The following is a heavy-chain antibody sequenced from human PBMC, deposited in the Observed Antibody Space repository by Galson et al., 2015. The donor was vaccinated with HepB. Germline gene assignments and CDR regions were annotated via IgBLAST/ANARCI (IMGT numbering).Heavy chain of an antibody. CDR3: ARLGDFSGYTSA. J-gene: IGHJ4*02. D-gene: IGHD5-18*01. CDR2: IRSKANNYAT. Sequence: SLRLSCAASGFKFGGSAIHWVRQASGKGPEWVGRIRSKANNYATSYVPALEGRFTIARDDSKNMAYLHMRSLKADDTAVYYCARLGDFSGYTSAWGQGTQVTVSS. CDR1: GFKFGGSA. V-gene: IGHV3-73*01.